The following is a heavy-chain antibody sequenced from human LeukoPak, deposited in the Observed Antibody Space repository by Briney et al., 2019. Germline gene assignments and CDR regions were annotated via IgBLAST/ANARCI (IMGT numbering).Heavy chain of an antibody. CDR3: ARGRVSSVVAAYFDY. V-gene: IGHV4-34*01. CDR1: GGSFSGYY. CDR2: INHSGST. Sequence: SETLSLTCAVSGGSFSGYYWSWIRQPPGKGLEWIGEINHSGSTNYNTSLKSRVTISVDTSKNQYSLKLSSVTAADTAVYYCARGRVSSVVAAYFDYWGQGTLVTVSS. J-gene: IGHJ4*02. D-gene: IGHD2-15*01.